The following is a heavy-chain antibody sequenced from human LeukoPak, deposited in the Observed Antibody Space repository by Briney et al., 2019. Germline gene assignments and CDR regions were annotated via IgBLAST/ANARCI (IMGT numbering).Heavy chain of an antibody. D-gene: IGHD3-16*01. V-gene: IGHV3-48*01. CDR1: GFTFSSYG. J-gene: IGHJ3*02. CDR2: ISSSSTI. Sequence: PGGSLRLSCAASGFTFSSYGMHWVRQAPGKGLEWVSYISSSSTIYYADSVEGRFTISRDNAKNSLYLQMNSLRAEDTAVYYCARDLGYDAFDIWGQGTMVTVSS. CDR3: ARDLGYDAFDI.